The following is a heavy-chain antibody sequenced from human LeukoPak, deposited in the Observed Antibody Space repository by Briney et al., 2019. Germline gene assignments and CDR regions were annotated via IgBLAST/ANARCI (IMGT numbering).Heavy chain of an antibody. CDR3: AREKGIVVVGGWFDP. CDR1: GGSISSGGYY. D-gene: IGHD2-2*01. J-gene: IGHJ5*02. V-gene: IGHV4-31*03. CDR2: IYYSGST. Sequence: SETLSLTCTVSGGSISSGGYYWSWLRQHPGKGLEWLGYIYYSGSTYYNPSLKSRVTISVDTSKNQFSLKLSSVTAADTAVYYCAREKGIVVVGGWFDPWGQGTLVTVSS.